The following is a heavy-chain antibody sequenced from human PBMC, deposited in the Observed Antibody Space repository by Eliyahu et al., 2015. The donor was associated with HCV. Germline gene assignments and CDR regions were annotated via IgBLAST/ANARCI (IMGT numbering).Heavy chain of an antibody. Sequence: QVQLQESGPGLVKPSETLSLTCTVSGGSISSYYWSWIRQPPGKGLEWIGYIYYSGSTNYNPSLKSRVTISVDTSKNQFSLKLSSVTAADTAVYYCARGFGELDYWGQGTLVTVSS. J-gene: IGHJ4*02. D-gene: IGHD3-10*01. CDR2: IYYSGST. V-gene: IGHV4-59*01. CDR1: GGSISSYY. CDR3: ARGFGELDY.